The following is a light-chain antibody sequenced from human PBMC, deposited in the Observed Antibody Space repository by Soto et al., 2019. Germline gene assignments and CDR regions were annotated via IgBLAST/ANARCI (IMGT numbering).Light chain of an antibody. J-gene: IGKJ4*01. Sequence: EIVMTQSPATLSVSPGERATLSCRASQSVSDNLAWYQQRPGQAPRLLIYGASIRAAGIPARISGSGSGTEFTLTISSLQSEDFAVYSCQQYNNWPLTFGGVTKVETK. CDR1: QSVSDN. CDR2: GAS. V-gene: IGKV3-15*01. CDR3: QQYNNWPLT.